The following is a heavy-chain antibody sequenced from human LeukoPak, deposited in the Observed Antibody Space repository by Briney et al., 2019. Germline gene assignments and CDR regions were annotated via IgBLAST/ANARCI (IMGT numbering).Heavy chain of an antibody. D-gene: IGHD3-22*01. CDR2: ISGRGGST. CDR1: RFTFSSYA. Sequence: GGSLRLSCAASRFTFSSYAMSWVRQAPGKGLEWVSAISGRGGSTYYADSVKGRFTISRDNSKNTLYLQMNSLRAEDTAVYYCAKDLEDYYDSSGPVDYWGQGTLVTVSS. V-gene: IGHV3-23*01. CDR3: AKDLEDYYDSSGPVDY. J-gene: IGHJ4*02.